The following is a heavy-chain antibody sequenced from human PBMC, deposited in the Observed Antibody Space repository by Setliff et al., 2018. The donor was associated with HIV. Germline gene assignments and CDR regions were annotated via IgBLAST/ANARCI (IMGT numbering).Heavy chain of an antibody. D-gene: IGHD5-18*01. CDR2: HYHDGTS. J-gene: IGHJ4*02. CDR3: AAWGPRYSYAPYFFDS. V-gene: IGHV4-38-2*01. Sequence: SETLSLTCDFSGSSITTTYFWAWIRLPPGKGLEWVGSHYHDGTSFYNPSLKSRVTVSLDTSKNQFSLKLQSVTAADTAVYYCAAWGPRYSYAPYFFDSWGQGTLVTVSS. CDR1: GSSITTTYF.